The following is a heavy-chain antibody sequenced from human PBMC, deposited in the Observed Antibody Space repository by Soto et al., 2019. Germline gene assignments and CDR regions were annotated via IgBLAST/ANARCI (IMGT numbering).Heavy chain of an antibody. D-gene: IGHD3-10*01. CDR1: GYTFTGYY. V-gene: IGHV1-2*04. Sequence: ASVKVSCKASGYTFTGYYMHWVRQAPGQGLEWMGWINPNSGGTNYAQKFQGWVTMTRDTSISTAYMELSRLRSDDTAVYYCARAVDYYGSNYYYYYMDVWGKGTTVTVSS. J-gene: IGHJ6*03. CDR3: ARAVDYYGSNYYYYYMDV. CDR2: INPNSGGT.